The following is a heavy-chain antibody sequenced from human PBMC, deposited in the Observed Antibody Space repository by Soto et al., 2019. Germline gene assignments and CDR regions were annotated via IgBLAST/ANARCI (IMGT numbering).Heavy chain of an antibody. V-gene: IGHV3-23*01. CDR3: AKDRIAVAGGASDY. Sequence: EVQLLESGGGLVQPGGSLRLSCAASGFTLSSYAMSWVRQAPGKGLEWVSAISGSGGSTYYADSVKGRFTISRDNSKNTLYLQMNSLIAEDTAIYYCAKDRIAVAGGASDYWGQGTLVTVSS. CDR1: GFTLSSYA. CDR2: ISGSGGST. J-gene: IGHJ4*02. D-gene: IGHD6-19*01.